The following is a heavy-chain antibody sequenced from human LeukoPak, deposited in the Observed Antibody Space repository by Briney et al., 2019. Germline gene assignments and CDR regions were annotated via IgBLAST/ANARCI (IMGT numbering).Heavy chain of an antibody. CDR1: GYTFTSYY. CDR3: ARARYSSSWPLPHAEYFQH. D-gene: IGHD6-13*01. J-gene: IGHJ1*01. CDR2: INPSGGST. Sequence: ASVKVSCKASGYTFTSYYMHWVRQAPGQGLEWMGIINPSGGSTSYAQKFQGRVTMTRDTSTSTVYMELSSPRSEDTAVYYCARARYSSSWPLPHAEYFQHWGQGTLLTVSS. V-gene: IGHV1-46*01.